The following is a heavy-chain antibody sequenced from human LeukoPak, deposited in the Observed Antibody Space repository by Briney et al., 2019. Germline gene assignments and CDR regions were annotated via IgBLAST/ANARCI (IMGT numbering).Heavy chain of an antibody. CDR3: ARGYCSSTSCYTSNAFDI. Sequence: ASVKVSCKASGYTFTSYAMHWVRQAPGQRLEWMGWIHAGNGDTKCSQKFQGRVTITRDTSASTAYMELSSLRSEDTAVYYCARGYCSSTSCYTSNAFDIWGQGTMVTVSS. CDR2: IHAGNGDT. D-gene: IGHD2-2*02. J-gene: IGHJ3*02. CDR1: GYTFTSYA. V-gene: IGHV1-3*01.